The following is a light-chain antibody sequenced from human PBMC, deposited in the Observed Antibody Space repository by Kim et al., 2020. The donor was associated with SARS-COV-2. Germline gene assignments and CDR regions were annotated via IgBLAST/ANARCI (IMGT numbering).Light chain of an antibody. CDR3: MQGTHWPAIT. CDR1: QDLVYSTGVTY. CDR2: KVS. J-gene: IGKJ5*01. Sequence: DVVMTQSPLSLPVTLGQPASISCRSSQDLVYSTGVTYLDWFQQRPGQSPRRLIYKVSNRDSGVPDRFSGSGSGTNFTLKISRVEAEDIGVYYCMQGTHWPAITFGQGTRLEIK. V-gene: IGKV2-30*01.